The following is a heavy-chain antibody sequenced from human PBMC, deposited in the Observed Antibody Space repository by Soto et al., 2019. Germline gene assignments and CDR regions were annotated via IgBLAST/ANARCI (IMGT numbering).Heavy chain of an antibody. CDR1: GGSISSSSYY. CDR2: IYYSGST. D-gene: IGHD2-15*01. J-gene: IGHJ5*02. CDR3: ARLVVVVVAASNWFDP. V-gene: IGHV4-39*01. Sequence: SETLSLTCTVSGGSISSSSYYWGWIRQPPGTGLEWIGSIYYSGSTYYNPSLKRRVTISVDTSKNQFSLKLSSVTAADTAVYYCARLVVVVVAASNWFDPWGQGTLVTVSS.